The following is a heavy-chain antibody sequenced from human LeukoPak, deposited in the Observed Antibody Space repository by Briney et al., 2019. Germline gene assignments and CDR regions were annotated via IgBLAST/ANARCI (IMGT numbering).Heavy chain of an antibody. J-gene: IGHJ4*02. Sequence: GGSLRLSCAASGFSFSSYDMHWVRQAPGKGLEWVAFIRYDESNKYYADSVQGRFTISRDNSKNTLYLQMNSLRAEDTAVYSCAKDRESYYCTSTSCYLDYWGQGTLVTVSS. D-gene: IGHD2-2*01. V-gene: IGHV3-30*02. CDR1: GFSFSSYD. CDR2: IRYDESNK. CDR3: AKDRESYYCTSTSCYLDY.